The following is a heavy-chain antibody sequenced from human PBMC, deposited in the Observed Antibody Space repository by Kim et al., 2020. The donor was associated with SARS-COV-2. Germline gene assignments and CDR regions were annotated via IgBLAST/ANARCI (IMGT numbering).Heavy chain of an antibody. CDR2: ISTSGSTM. Sequence: GGSLRLSCAASGFTFSSYSMNWVRQTPGKGLEWISYISTSGSTMYYADSVQGRFTISRDNAKTSLYLQMNSLRAEDTAVYYCAGRLDYWGQGTLVTVSS. V-gene: IGHV3-48*04. J-gene: IGHJ4*02. CDR1: GFTFSSYS. CDR3: AGRLDY.